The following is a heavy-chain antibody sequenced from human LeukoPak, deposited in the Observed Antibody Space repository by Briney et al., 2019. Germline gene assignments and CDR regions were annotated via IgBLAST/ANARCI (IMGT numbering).Heavy chain of an antibody. J-gene: IGHJ4*02. CDR3: AKDFLKSYGGNFDY. Sequence: GRSLRLSCAASGFTFSSYGMHWVRQAPGKGLEWVAVISYDGSNKYYADSVKGRFTISRDNSKNTLYLQMNSPRAEDTAVYYCAKDFLKSYGGNFDYWGQGTLVTVSS. CDR1: GFTFSSYG. V-gene: IGHV3-30*18. D-gene: IGHD4-23*01. CDR2: ISYDGSNK.